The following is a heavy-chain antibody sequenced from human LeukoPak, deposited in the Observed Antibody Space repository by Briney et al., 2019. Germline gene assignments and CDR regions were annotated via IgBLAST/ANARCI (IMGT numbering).Heavy chain of an antibody. D-gene: IGHD2-2*01. V-gene: IGHV4-59*12. CDR3: ARGNIVVVPAAGYYFDY. CDR2: IYHSGST. J-gene: IGHJ4*02. Sequence: SETLSLTCSVSGVSISGYYWSWIRQPPGKGLEWIGYIYHSGSTDYNPLLKSRVTISVDTSEKQLSLKLTSVTAADTAVYYCARGNIVVVPAAGYYFDYWGQGTLVTVSS. CDR1: GVSISGYY.